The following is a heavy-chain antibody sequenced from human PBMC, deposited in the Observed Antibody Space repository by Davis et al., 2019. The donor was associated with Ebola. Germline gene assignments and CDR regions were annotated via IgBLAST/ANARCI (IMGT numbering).Heavy chain of an antibody. CDR3: ARGVSIGPDY. Sequence: GSLRLSCAVYGGSFSGYYWSWIRQPPGKGLEWIGEINHSGSTYYNPSLKSRVTISVDRSKNQFSLKLSSVTAADTAVYYCARGVSIGPDYWGQGTLVTVSS. J-gene: IGHJ4*02. V-gene: IGHV4-34*01. CDR1: GGSFSGYY. CDR2: INHSGST. D-gene: IGHD2-21*01.